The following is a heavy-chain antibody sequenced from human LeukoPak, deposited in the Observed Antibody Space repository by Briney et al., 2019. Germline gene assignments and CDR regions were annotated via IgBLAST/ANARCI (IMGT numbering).Heavy chain of an antibody. J-gene: IGHJ4*02. CDR1: GYTFTIYG. Sequence: ASVKVSCKASGYTFTIYGISWVRQAPGQGLEWMGWISAYNGNTNYAQKLQGRVTMTTDTPTSTAYMELRSLRSDDTAVYYCARAGREMATIFHPRDYWGQGTLVTVSS. CDR3: ARAGREMATIFHPRDY. D-gene: IGHD5-24*01. CDR2: ISAYNGNT. V-gene: IGHV1-18*01.